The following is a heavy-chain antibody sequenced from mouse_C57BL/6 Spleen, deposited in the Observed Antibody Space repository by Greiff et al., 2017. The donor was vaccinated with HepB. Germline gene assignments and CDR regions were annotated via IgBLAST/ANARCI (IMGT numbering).Heavy chain of an antibody. V-gene: IGHV1-64*01. Sequence: QVQLKQPGAELVKPGASVKLSCKASGYTFTSYWMHWVKQRPGQGLEWIGMINPNSGSTNYNEKFKSKATLTVDKSSSTAYMQLSSLTSEDSAVYYCARLRGYDYAMDYWGQGTTVTVSS. D-gene: IGHD2-2*01. J-gene: IGHJ4*01. CDR1: GYTFTSYW. CDR3: ARLRGYDYAMDY. CDR2: INPNSGST.